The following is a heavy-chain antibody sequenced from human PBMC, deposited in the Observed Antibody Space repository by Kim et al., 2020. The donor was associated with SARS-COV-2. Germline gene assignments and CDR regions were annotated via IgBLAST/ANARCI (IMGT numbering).Heavy chain of an antibody. D-gene: IGHD3-10*01. Sequence: SVKVSCKASGGTFSSYAISWVRQAPGQGLEWMGGIIPIFGTANYAQKFQGRVTITADESTSTAYMELSSLRSEDTAVYYCAREQDYGSGTLPPSYYYGMDVWGQGTTVTVSS. CDR1: GGTFSSYA. CDR3: AREQDYGSGTLPPSYYYGMDV. J-gene: IGHJ6*02. CDR2: IIPIFGTA. V-gene: IGHV1-69*13.